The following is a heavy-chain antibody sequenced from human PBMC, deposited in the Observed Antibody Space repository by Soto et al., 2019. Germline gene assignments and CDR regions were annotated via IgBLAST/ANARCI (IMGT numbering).Heavy chain of an antibody. V-gene: IGHV3-23*01. Sequence: PGGSLRLSCAASGFTCSSYAMTWVRQAPGKGLEWVSAISGSGGTTYYADSVKGRFTFSRDNSKNTLYLQMNSLRAEDTAVYYCAKTANGWFSAFDIWGQGTMVTVSS. CDR2: ISGSGGTT. CDR1: GFTCSSYA. J-gene: IGHJ3*02. CDR3: AKTANGWFSAFDI. D-gene: IGHD6-19*01.